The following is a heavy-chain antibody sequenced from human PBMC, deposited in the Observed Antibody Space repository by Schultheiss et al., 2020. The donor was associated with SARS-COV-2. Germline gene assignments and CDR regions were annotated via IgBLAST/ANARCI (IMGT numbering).Heavy chain of an antibody. CDR3: ARVVGGPTFEAFFGMDV. CDR1: GGSFSGYY. Sequence: SETLSLTCAVYGGSFSGYYWSWIRQPPGKGLEWIGEIDHSGGTNYNPSLKSRVTISVDTSKNQFSLKVRSVTAADTAVYYCARVVGGPTFEAFFGMDVWGQGTTVTVSS. V-gene: IGHV4-34*01. J-gene: IGHJ6*02. CDR2: IDHSGGT. D-gene: IGHD1-26*01.